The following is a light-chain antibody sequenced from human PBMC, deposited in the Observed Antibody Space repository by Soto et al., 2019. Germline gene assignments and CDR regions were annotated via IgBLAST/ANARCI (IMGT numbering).Light chain of an antibody. CDR1: QGIASS. J-gene: IGKJ4*01. Sequence: DIRLTQSPSFLSASVGDRVTITCRASQGIASSLAWYQQKAGKAPKLLIYGASTLETGVPSRFSGSGPGTEFTLTISSLQPEDFGTYYCQQYNSYPLTFGGGTKVEIK. V-gene: IGKV1-9*01. CDR3: QQYNSYPLT. CDR2: GAS.